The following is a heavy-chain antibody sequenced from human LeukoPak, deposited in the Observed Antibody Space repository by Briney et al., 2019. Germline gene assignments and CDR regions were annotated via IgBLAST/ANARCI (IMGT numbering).Heavy chain of an antibody. D-gene: IGHD3-22*01. CDR2: IKSKGDGGTI. Sequence: GGSLRLSCAASGFSFSTYWMNWVRQAPGKGLEWVGRIKSKGDGGTIEYAAPVKGRFTISRDDSKDTLYLQMNSLRAEDTAVYYCAKADRRWATYYYDTSGYYYDYWGQGTLVTVSS. CDR3: AKADRRWATYYYDTSGYYYDY. V-gene: IGHV3-15*01. CDR1: GFSFSTYW. J-gene: IGHJ4*02.